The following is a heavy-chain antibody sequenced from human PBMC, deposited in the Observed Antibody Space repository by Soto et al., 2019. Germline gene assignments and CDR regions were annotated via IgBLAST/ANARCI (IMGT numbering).Heavy chain of an antibody. J-gene: IGHJ4*02. CDR3: AREPNYFDY. Sequence: QVQLVQSGAEVKKPGASVKVSCKASGYTFTSYGISWVRQAPGQGLEWMGWISAHNGNKKYAQKLQGRVTMTTDTCTSTAYMELRGLRSDDTAVYYCAREPNYFDYWGQGTLVTVSS. CDR1: GYTFTSYG. V-gene: IGHV1-18*01. CDR2: ISAHNGNK.